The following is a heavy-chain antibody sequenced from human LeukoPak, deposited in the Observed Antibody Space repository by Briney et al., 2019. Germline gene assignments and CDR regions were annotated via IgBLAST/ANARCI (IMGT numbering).Heavy chain of an antibody. V-gene: IGHV3-7*01. D-gene: IGHD6-13*01. CDR2: IKQDGSEK. CDR3: ARVPQSSWTNWFDP. J-gene: IGHJ5*02. CDR1: GFTFSSYW. Sequence: QTGGSLRLSCAASGFTFSSYWMSWVRQAPGKGLEWVANIKQDGSEKFYVDSVKGRFTISRDNAKNSLYLQMNSLRAEDTAVYYCARVPQSSWTNWFDPWSQGTLVTVSS.